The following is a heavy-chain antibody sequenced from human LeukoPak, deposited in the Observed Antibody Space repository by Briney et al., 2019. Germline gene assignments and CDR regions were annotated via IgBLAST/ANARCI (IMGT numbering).Heavy chain of an antibody. D-gene: IGHD2-21*01. Sequence: PGGSLRLSCAASGFTFSNYSMNWVRQAPGKGLEWVSSISSSSSYVYYADSVKGRFTISRDNAKNSLYPQMNSLRAEDTAVYYCARDEGSDSAVDYWGQGTLVTVSS. J-gene: IGHJ4*02. CDR1: GFTFSNYS. V-gene: IGHV3-21*01. CDR3: ARDEGSDSAVDY. CDR2: ISSSSSYV.